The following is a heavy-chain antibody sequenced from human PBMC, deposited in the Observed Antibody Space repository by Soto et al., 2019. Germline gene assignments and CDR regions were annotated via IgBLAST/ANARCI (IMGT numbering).Heavy chain of an antibody. CDR3: AKDRGYDLVCFDY. J-gene: IGHJ4*02. D-gene: IGHD5-12*01. Sequence: ASVKVSCKASGYTFTSYDINWVRQATGQGLEWMGWMNPNSGSTGYAQKFQGRVTMTRNTSISTAYMELSSLRSEDTAVYYCAKDRGYDLVCFDYWGQGTLVTVSS. V-gene: IGHV1-8*01. CDR1: GYTFTSYD. CDR2: MNPNSGST.